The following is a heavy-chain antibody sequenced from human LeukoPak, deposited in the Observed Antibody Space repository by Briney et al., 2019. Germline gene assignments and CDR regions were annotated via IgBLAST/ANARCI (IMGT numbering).Heavy chain of an antibody. CDR1: GGSTNNYY. CDR2: IYTSGST. D-gene: IGHD3-9*01. V-gene: IGHV4-4*07. Sequence: SETLSLTCTVSGGSTNNYYWSWIRQPAGKGLEWIGRIYTSGSTNYNPSLKSRVTISVDTSRNQFSLKLSSVTAADTAVYYCARDHLRYFDWLQGPDAFDIWGQGTMVTVSS. CDR3: ARDHLRYFDWLQGPDAFDI. J-gene: IGHJ3*02.